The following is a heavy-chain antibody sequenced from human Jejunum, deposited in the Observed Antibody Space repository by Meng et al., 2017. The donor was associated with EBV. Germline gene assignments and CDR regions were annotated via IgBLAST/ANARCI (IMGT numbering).Heavy chain of an antibody. D-gene: IGHD2-15*01. CDR2: IYHDGSS. J-gene: IGHJ4*02. Sequence: QVQLQESGPGLVNPSGXXXXXRXVSGGSITSSDWWTWVRQPPGEGLEWIGEIYHDGSSNYSPSLKSRVTILLDKSENHFSLKLNSVTAADTAVYYCARVRCSGGSCFYFDYWGQGALVTVSS. CDR1: GGSITSSDW. CDR3: ARVRCSGGSCFYFDY. V-gene: IGHV4-4*02.